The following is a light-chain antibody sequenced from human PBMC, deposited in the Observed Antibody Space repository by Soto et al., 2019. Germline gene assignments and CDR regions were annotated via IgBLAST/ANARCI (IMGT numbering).Light chain of an antibody. CDR2: DAS. CDR1: QSVSSY. V-gene: IGKV3-11*01. J-gene: IGKJ1*01. Sequence: EIVLTQSPASLSLSPGERATLSCRASQSVSSYLLWYQQKPGQTPRLLIYDASNRATGIPARFSGSGSGTEFTLTISSLDPEDFAVYYCQQRSNWPRTFGQGTKVDIK. CDR3: QQRSNWPRT.